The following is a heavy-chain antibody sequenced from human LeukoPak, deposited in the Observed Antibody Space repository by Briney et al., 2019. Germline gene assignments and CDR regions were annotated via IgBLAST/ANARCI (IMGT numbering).Heavy chain of an antibody. CDR1: GFTFSNYG. J-gene: IGHJ1*01. Sequence: GGSLGLSCAASGFTFSNYGMHWVRQAPGKGLEWVAVIWSDGSIKYYADSVKGRFTISRDNSRNTLYLQMNSLRAEDTAVYYCARGPIAVAGTPSIYQHWGQGTLVTVSS. CDR2: IWSDGSIK. CDR3: ARGPIAVAGTPSIYQH. V-gene: IGHV3-33*01. D-gene: IGHD6-19*01.